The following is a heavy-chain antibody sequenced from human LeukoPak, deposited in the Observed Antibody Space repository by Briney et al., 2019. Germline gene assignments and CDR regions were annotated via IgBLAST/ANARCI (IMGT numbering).Heavy chain of an antibody. J-gene: IGHJ6*03. V-gene: IGHV1-18*01. Sequence: ASVKVSCKASGYTFTSYGISWVRQAPGQGLEWMGWISAYNGNTNYAQKLQGRVTMTTDTSTSTAYMELRSLRSDDTAVYYCARRMGDDFWSGYSIPYYYMDVWGKGTTVTVSS. D-gene: IGHD3-3*01. CDR1: GYTFTSYG. CDR3: ARRMGDDFWSGYSIPYYYMDV. CDR2: ISAYNGNT.